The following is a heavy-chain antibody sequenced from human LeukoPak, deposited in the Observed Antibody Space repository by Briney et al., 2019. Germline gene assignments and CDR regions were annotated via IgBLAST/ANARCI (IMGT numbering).Heavy chain of an antibody. CDR2: MNTNSGNT. CDR3: ARDLRYSSGFSASGMHV. J-gene: IGHJ6*03. V-gene: IGHV1-8*01. Sequence: ASVNLSCAASGYAFTVVGFDWGRQTNEKGGEGGGGMNTNSGNTGYAQKFQGRVTMTRNTSISTAYMELSSLRSDDTAVYYCARDLRYSSGFSASGMHVWGKGTTVTISS. CDR1: GYAFTVVG. D-gene: IGHD6-19*01.